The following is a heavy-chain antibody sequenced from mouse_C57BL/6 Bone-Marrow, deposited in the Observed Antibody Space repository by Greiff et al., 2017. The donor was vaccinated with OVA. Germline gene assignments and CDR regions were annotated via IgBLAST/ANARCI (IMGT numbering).Heavy chain of an antibody. J-gene: IGHJ3*01. D-gene: IGHD2-12*01. CDR2: ISSGGDYI. V-gene: IGHV5-9-1*02. CDR3: TRESTTRALFAY. Sequence: EVQVVESGEGLVKPGGSLKLSCAASGFTFSSYAMSWVRQTPEKRLEWVAYISSGGDYIYYADTVKGRFTISRDNARNTLYLQMSSLKSEDTAMYYCTRESTTRALFAYWGQGTLVTVSA. CDR1: GFTFSSYA.